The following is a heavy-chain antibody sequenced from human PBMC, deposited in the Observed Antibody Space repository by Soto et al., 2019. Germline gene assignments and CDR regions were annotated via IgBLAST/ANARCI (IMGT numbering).Heavy chain of an antibody. Sequence: QVQLVQSGAEVKSAGSSVKVSCKASGDTFNFYSINWVRQAPGLGLEWVGRVNPILSMSNYAQRFQGRVTMTSDKSTGTAYMELWSLRSEDTAIYSCASNFGSGYRAFDSWGQGALVTVSS. CDR1: GDTFNFYS. J-gene: IGHJ4*02. CDR2: VNPILSMS. V-gene: IGHV1-69*02. CDR3: ASNFGSGYRAFDS. D-gene: IGHD3-10*01.